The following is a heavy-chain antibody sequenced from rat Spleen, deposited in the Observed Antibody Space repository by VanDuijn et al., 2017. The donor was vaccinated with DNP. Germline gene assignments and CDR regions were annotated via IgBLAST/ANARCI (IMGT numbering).Heavy chain of an antibody. J-gene: IGHJ2*01. CDR3: IRWNSGHFDY. V-gene: IGHV5-22*01. CDR1: GYTFSDYY. CDR2: IGSDDYAP. D-gene: IGHD4-3*01. Sequence: EVQLVESGGGLVQPGRSLKLSCAPSGYTFSDYYMAWVRQAPTKCMEWVAYIGSDDYAPDYGDSVKGRFTISRDNAKSTLYLQMNSLRPEDMATYYCIRWNSGHFDYWGQGVMVTVSS.